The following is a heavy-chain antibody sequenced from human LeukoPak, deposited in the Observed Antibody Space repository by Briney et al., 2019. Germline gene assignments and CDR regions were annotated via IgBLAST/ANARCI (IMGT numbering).Heavy chain of an antibody. Sequence: GGSLRLSCAASGFTFSNYGMHWVRQAPGKGLEWVAVISYDGGNKYYADSVKGRFTISRDNSKNTLFLQMNSLRADDTAVYPCAGGSGSPLDYWGQGTLVTVSS. CDR1: GFTFSNYG. CDR3: AGGSGSPLDY. CDR2: ISYDGGNK. J-gene: IGHJ4*02. V-gene: IGHV3-30*03. D-gene: IGHD3-10*01.